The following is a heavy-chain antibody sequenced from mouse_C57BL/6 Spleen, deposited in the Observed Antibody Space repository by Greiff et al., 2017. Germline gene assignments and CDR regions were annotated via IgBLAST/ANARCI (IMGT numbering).Heavy chain of an antibody. J-gene: IGHJ2*01. CDR1: GFTFSSYG. Sequence: EVMLVESGGDLVKPGGSLKLSCAASGFTFSSYGMSWVRQTPDKRLEWVATISSGGSYTYYPDSVKGRFTISRDNAKNTLYLQMSSLKAEDTAMYYCAREYDYDVYYWGQGTTLTVSS. CDR3: AREYDYDVYY. V-gene: IGHV5-6*01. D-gene: IGHD2-4*01. CDR2: ISSGGSYT.